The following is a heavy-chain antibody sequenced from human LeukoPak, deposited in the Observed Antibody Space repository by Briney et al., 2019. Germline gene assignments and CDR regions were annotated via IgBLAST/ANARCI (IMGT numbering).Heavy chain of an antibody. CDR1: GFTFSSYS. D-gene: IGHD6-19*01. J-gene: IGHJ4*02. V-gene: IGHV3-21*01. CDR2: ISSSSSYI. CDR3: ARSLQAVAGTLLFDY. Sequence: PGGSLRLSCAASGFTFSSYSMNWVRQAPGKGLEWVSSISSSSSYIYYADSVKGRFTISRDNAKNSLYLQMNSLRAEDTAVYYCARSLQAVAGTLLFDYWGQETLVTVSS.